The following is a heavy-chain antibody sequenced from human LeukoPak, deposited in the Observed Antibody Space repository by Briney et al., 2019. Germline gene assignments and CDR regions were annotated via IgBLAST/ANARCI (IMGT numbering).Heavy chain of an antibody. J-gene: IGHJ4*02. D-gene: IGHD3-10*01. Sequence: GGSLRLFCAASGFTFSSYAMHWVRQAPGKGLEWVAVISYDGSNKYYADSVKGRFTISRDNSKNTLYLQMNSLRAEDTAVYYCARSRDYYGSGSSHFDYWGQGTLVTVSS. CDR1: GFTFSSYA. CDR2: ISYDGSNK. V-gene: IGHV3-30-3*01. CDR3: ARSRDYYGSGSSHFDY.